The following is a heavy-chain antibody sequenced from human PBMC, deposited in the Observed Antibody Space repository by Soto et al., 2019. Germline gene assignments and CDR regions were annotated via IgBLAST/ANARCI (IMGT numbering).Heavy chain of an antibody. CDR1: GYTFTSYA. J-gene: IGHJ4*02. CDR2: INAGNGNT. Sequence: QAQLVQSGAEEKKPGASVKVSCKASGYTFTSYAMHWMRQAPGQRLEWMGWINAGNGNTKYSQKFQGRVTITRDASASTAYMELRSLRSEDTAVYYCTRGDPPPADYWGQGTLVTVSS. V-gene: IGHV1-3*05. CDR3: TRGDPPPADY.